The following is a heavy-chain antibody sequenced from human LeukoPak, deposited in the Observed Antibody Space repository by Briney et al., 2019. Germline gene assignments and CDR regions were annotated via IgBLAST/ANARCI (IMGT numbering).Heavy chain of an antibody. J-gene: IGHJ6*02. D-gene: IGHD3-3*01. CDR1: GGSITIYY. V-gene: IGHV4-4*07. CDR3: AGDHHDFWSGSYGMDV. CDR2: IYTSGST. Sequence: SETLSLTCTVSGGSITIYYWSWIRQPAGKGLEWIGRIYTSGSTNYNPSLKSRVTMSVDTSKNQFSLKLSSVTAADTAVYYCAGDHHDFWSGSYGMDVWGQGTTVTVSS.